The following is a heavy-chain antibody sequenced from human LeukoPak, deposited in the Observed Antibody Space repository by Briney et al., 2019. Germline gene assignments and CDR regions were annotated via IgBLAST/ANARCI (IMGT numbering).Heavy chain of an antibody. CDR3: AKDAAATYIWGIDY. V-gene: IGHV3-11*01. CDR1: GFTFSDYY. CDR2: ISSSGSTI. D-gene: IGHD6-13*01. J-gene: IGHJ4*02. Sequence: PGGSLRLSCAASGFTFSDYYMSWIRQAPGKGLEWVSYISSSGSTIHYADSVKGRFTISRDNAKNSLYLQMNSLRAEDTALYYCAKDAAATYIWGIDYWGQGTLVTVSS.